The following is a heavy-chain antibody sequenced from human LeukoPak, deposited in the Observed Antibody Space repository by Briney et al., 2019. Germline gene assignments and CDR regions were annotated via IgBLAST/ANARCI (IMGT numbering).Heavy chain of an antibody. J-gene: IGHJ3*02. CDR2: IYPGDSDT. CDR3: GRIPAAGSLKGAFDI. D-gene: IGHD6-25*01. CDR1: GYSFTNYW. Sequence: GESLKISCKGSGYSFTNYWIGWVRQMPGKGLEWMGIIYPGDSDTTYSPSFQGQVTISADKSISTAYLQWSSLKASDTAMYYCGRIPAAGSLKGAFDIWGQGTMVTVSS. V-gene: IGHV5-51*01.